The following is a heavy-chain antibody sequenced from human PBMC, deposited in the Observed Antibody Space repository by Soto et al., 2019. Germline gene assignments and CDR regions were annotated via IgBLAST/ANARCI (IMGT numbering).Heavy chain of an antibody. CDR1: GGSISSYY. J-gene: IGHJ4*02. D-gene: IGHD6-13*01. CDR3: ARDNREIAAAGFDY. CDR2: IYYSGST. Sequence: SETLSLTCTVSGGSISSYYLSWIRQPPGKGLEWIGYIYYSGSTNYNPSLKSRVTISVDTSKNQFSLKLSSVTAADTAVYYCARDNREIAAAGFDYWGQGTLVTVYS. V-gene: IGHV4-59*01.